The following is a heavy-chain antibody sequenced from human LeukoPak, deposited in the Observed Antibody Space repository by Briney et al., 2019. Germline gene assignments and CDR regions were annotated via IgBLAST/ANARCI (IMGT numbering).Heavy chain of an antibody. D-gene: IGHD3-22*01. V-gene: IGHV3-66*01. Sequence: GGSLRLSCAASGFTVSSNYMSWVRQAPGKGLEWVSVIYSGGSTYYADSVKGRFTISRDNSKNTLYLQMNGLRAEDTAVYYCARDGEDSSGYRSWGQGTLVTVSS. CDR2: IYSGGST. J-gene: IGHJ5*02. CDR1: GFTVSSNY. CDR3: ARDGEDSSGYRS.